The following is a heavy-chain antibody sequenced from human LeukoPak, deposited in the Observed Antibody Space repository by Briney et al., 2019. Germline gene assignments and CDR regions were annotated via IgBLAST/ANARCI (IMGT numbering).Heavy chain of an antibody. Sequence: GASVKVSCKASGYTLTAYYIHWVRQAPGQGLEWLGWINTNSGGTNYAQKFQGRVTMTRDTAINTAYMELSSLRSDDTAMYYCATSPAAKVDYWGQGTLVTVSS. CDR1: GYTLTAYY. CDR3: ATSPAAKVDY. CDR2: INTNSGGT. J-gene: IGHJ4*02. D-gene: IGHD2-2*01. V-gene: IGHV1-2*02.